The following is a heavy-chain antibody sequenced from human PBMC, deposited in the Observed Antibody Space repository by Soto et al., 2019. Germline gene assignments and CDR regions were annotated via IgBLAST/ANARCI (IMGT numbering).Heavy chain of an antibody. Sequence: ASVKVSCEASGYTFTSYGISWVRQAPGQGLEWMGWISAYNGNTNYAQKLQGRVTMTTDTSTSTAYMELRSLRSDDTAVYYCAREKYDYIWGSYRNYYFDYWGQGTLVTVSS. D-gene: IGHD3-16*02. CDR3: AREKYDYIWGSYRNYYFDY. J-gene: IGHJ4*02. CDR1: GYTFTSYG. CDR2: ISAYNGNT. V-gene: IGHV1-18*01.